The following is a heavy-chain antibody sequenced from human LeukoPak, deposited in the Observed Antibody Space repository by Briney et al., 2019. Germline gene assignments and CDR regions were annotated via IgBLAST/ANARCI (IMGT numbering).Heavy chain of an antibody. CDR1: GFYA. D-gene: IGHD6-13*01. Sequence: AGGSLRLSCAASGFYAIHWVRQAPGKGLEWVALISYDGSNEYYADSVKGRLTISRDNSKNTLYLQMNSLRAEDTAVYYCARDPNSRRWFDYWGQGTPVTVSS. V-gene: IGHV3-30-3*01. CDR2: ISYDGSNE. J-gene: IGHJ4*02. CDR3: ARDPNSRRWFDY.